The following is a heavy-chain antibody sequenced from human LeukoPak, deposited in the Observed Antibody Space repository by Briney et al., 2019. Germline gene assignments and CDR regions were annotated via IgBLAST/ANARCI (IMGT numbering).Heavy chain of an antibody. J-gene: IGHJ6*03. D-gene: IGHD5-18*01. CDR1: GGSISSYY. Sequence: PSETLSLTCTVSGGSISSYYWSWIRQPPGKGLEWIGYIYYSGSTHYNPSLKSRVTISVDTSKNQFSLKLSSVTAADTAVYYCARTEESGYSYRYFGYYYYMDVWGKGTTVTASS. CDR3: ARTEESGYSYRYFGYYYYMDV. CDR2: IYYSGST. V-gene: IGHV4-59*01.